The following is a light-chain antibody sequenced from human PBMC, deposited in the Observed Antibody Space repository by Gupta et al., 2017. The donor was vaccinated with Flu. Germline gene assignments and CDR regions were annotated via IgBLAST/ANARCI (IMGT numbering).Light chain of an antibody. CDR1: QSLLHSDGTTY. CDR3: MQSTPLPST. Sequence: EIVMTQTPLSLSVTPGQPASISCKSSQSLLHSDGTTYFYWFLQKPGQPPQLLIYARSNRVSGIPDTRSGWGSATDFTRNSSRVEAEDVGVYYIMQSTPLPSTFGQWTKVEIK. CDR2: ARS. V-gene: IGKV2D-29*01. J-gene: IGKJ2*01.